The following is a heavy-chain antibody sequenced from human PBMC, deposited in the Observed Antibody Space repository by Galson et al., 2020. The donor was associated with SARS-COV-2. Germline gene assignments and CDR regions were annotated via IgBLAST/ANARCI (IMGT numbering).Heavy chain of an antibody. Sequence: GGSLRLSCAASGFTFSSYAMHWVRQAPGKGLEWVAVISYDGSNKYYADSVKGRFTISRDNSKNTLYLQMNSLRAEDTAVYYCARPNSGSYFDYFDHWGPGTPVTVPS. V-gene: IGHV3-30*04. CDR3: ARPNSGSYFDYFDH. J-gene: IGHJ4*02. CDR2: ISYDGSNK. CDR1: GFTFSSYA. D-gene: IGHD1-26*01.